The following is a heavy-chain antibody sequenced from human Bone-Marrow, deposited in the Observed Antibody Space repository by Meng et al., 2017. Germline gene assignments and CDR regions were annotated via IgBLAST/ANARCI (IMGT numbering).Heavy chain of an antibody. CDR2: ISGSGGST. J-gene: IGHJ6*02. CDR3: AKDLRFNPYNWNDVENPIYGMDV. CDR1: GFTFSSYA. Sequence: GESLKISCAASGFTFSSYAMSWVRQAPGKGLEWVSAISGSGGSTYYADSVKCRFTISRDNSKNTLYLQMNSLRAEDTAVYYCAKDLRFNPYNWNDVENPIYGMDVWGQGTTVTVSS. D-gene: IGHD1-20*01. V-gene: IGHV3-23*01.